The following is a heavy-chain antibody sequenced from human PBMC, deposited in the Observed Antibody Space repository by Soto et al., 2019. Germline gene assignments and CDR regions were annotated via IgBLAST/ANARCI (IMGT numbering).Heavy chain of an antibody. D-gene: IGHD6-13*01. CDR1: GESFSGHY. CDR2: INHSGST. Sequence: SETLSLTCGVLGESFSGHYWSWIRQPPGKGLEWIGEINHSGSTNYNPSLKSRVTISVDTSKNQFSLKLSSVTAADTAVYYCATLAAAGPYYYYSYMAVWGKGTTVTVSS. CDR3: ATLAAAGPYYYYSYMAV. V-gene: IGHV4-34*01. J-gene: IGHJ6*03.